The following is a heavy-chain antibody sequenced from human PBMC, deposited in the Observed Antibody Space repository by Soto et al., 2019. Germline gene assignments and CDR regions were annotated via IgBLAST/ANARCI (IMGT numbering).Heavy chain of an antibody. D-gene: IGHD4-17*01. Sequence: ESGGGLVQPGGSLRLSCAASGFTFSSYSMNWVRQAPGKGLEWVSYISSSSSTIYYADSVKGRFTISRDNAKNSLYLQMNGLRAEDTAVYYCARVGTVLDYWGQGTLVTVSS. CDR3: ARVGTVLDY. V-gene: IGHV3-48*01. CDR1: GFTFSSYS. CDR2: ISSSSSTI. J-gene: IGHJ4*02.